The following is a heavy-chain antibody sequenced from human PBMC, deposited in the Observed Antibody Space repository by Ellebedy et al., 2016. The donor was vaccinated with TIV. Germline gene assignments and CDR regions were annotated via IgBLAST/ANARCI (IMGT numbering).Heavy chain of an antibody. J-gene: IGHJ4*02. CDR2: ISSSGSTI. CDR3: ARGHIAAAGTFSDY. Sequence: GGSLRLXXAASGFTFSDYYMSWIRQAPGKGLEWVSYISSSGSTIYYADSVKGRFTISRDNAKNSLYLQMNSLRAEDTAVYYCARGHIAAAGTFSDYWGQGTLVTVSS. CDR1: GFTFSDYY. D-gene: IGHD6-13*01. V-gene: IGHV3-11*01.